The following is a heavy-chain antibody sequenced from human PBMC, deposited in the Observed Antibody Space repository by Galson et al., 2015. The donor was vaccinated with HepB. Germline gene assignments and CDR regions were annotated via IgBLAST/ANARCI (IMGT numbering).Heavy chain of an antibody. CDR1: GFTFSSYA. D-gene: IGHD5-12*01. V-gene: IGHV3-64*01. J-gene: IGHJ6*02. Sequence: SLRLSCAASGFTFSSYAMHWVRQAPGKGLEYVSAISSNGGSTYYANSVKGRFTISRDNSKNTLYLQMGSLRAEDMAVYYCARDDRRGFYYYYGMDVWGQGTTVTVSS. CDR3: ARDDRRGFYYYYGMDV. CDR2: ISSNGGST.